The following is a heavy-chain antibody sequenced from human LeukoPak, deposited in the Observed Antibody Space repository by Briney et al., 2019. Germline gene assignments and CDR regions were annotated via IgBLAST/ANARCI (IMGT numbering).Heavy chain of an antibody. D-gene: IGHD6-13*01. J-gene: IGHJ5*02. CDR2: INHSGST. CDR3: ARGVFPGYSSSWYKVGYWFDP. CDR1: GGSFSGYY. Sequence: SETLSLTCAVYGGSFSGYYWSWIRQPPGKGLEWIGEINHSGSTNYNPSLKSRVTISVDTSKNQFSLKLSSVTAADTAVYYCARGVFPGYSSSWYKVGYWFDPWGQGTLVTVYS. V-gene: IGHV4-34*01.